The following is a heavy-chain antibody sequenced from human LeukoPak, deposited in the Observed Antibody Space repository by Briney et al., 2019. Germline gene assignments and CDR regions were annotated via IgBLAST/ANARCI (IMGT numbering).Heavy chain of an antibody. CDR3: ARRKDIVVVPAARGAFDI. CDR1: GGSISSSSYY. CDR2: IYYSGST. Sequence: SETLSLTCTVSGGSISSSSYYWGWIRQPPGKGLEWIGSIYYSGSTYYNPSLKSRVTISVDTSKNQFSLKLSSVTAADTAVYYCARRKDIVVVPAARGAFDIWGQGTMVTVSS. J-gene: IGHJ3*02. D-gene: IGHD2-2*01. V-gene: IGHV4-39*01.